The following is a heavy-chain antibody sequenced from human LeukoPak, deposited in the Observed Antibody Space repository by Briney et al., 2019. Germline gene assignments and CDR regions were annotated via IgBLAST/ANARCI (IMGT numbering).Heavy chain of an antibody. D-gene: IGHD3-9*01. CDR1: GGSISSYY. CDR3: ARDGTPHDILTGPTGSDAFDI. Sequence: SETLSLTCTVSGGSISSYYWSWIRQPPGKGLEWIGYIYYSGSTYYNPSLKSRVTISVDTSKNQFSLKLSSVTAADTAVYYCARDGTPHDILTGPTGSDAFDIWGQGTMVTVSS. J-gene: IGHJ3*02. CDR2: IYYSGST. V-gene: IGHV4-30-4*01.